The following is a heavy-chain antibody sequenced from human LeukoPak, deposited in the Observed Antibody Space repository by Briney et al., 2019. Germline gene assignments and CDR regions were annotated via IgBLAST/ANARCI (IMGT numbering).Heavy chain of an antibody. CDR3: AEDGAGDIPYYFDY. D-gene: IGHD1-26*01. CDR1: GFTFSSYG. Sequence: PGGSLRLSCAASGFTFSSYGMSWVRQAPGKGLEWVSAISGSGGSTYYADSVKGRFTISRDNSKNTLYLQMNSLRAEDTAVYYCAEDGAGDIPYYFDYWGQGTLVTVSS. CDR2: ISGSGGST. J-gene: IGHJ4*02. V-gene: IGHV3-23*01.